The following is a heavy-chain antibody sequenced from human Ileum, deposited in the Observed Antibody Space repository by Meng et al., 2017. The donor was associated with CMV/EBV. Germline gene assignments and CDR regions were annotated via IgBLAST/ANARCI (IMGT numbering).Heavy chain of an antibody. Sequence: SLRSGDYYWSWIRQPPGKGLEWIGFIKYSGRTYSNPSLTSRVPISLDTSENHFTLRLSSVTAADTAVYYGARTQDCGTTSCYTSFDPWGQGTLVTVSS. CDR3: ARTQDCGTTSCYTSFDP. D-gene: IGHD2-2*01. V-gene: IGHV4-30-4*08. CDR1: SLRSGDYY. J-gene: IGHJ5*02. CDR2: IKYSGRT.